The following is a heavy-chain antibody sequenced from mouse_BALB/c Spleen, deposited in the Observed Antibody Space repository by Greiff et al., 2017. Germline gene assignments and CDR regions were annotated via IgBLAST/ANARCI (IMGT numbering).Heavy chain of an antibody. CDR1: GFNIKDTY. D-gene: IGHD1-1*01. Sequence: EVQLVESGAELVKPGASVKLSCTASGFNIKDTYMHWVKQRPEQGLEWIGRIDPANGNTKYDPKFQGKATITADTSSNTAYLQLSSLTSEDTAVYYCAITTGPWFAYWGQGTLVTVSA. V-gene: IGHV14-3*02. J-gene: IGHJ3*01. CDR2: IDPANGNT. CDR3: AITTGPWFAY.